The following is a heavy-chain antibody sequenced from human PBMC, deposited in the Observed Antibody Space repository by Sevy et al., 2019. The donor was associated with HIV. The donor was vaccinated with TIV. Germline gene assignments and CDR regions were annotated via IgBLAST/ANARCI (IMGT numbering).Heavy chain of an antibody. J-gene: IGHJ5*02. CDR3: AKGSSWYTWFDP. CDR1: GGSISSNY. D-gene: IGHD6-13*01. V-gene: IGHV4-4*07. Sequence: SEILSLTCTVSGGSISSNYWSWIRQPAGKGLEWIGRIYTNANTNYSPSLKSRVTMSLDTSKNQFSLNLSSVTAADTAVYYCAKGSSWYTWFDPWGQGTLVTVSS. CDR2: IYTNANT.